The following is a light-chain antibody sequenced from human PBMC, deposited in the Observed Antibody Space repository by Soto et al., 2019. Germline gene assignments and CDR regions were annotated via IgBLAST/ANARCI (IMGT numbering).Light chain of an antibody. V-gene: IGKV3-15*01. CDR2: GAS. CDR3: QQWSNWPPMYT. J-gene: IGKJ2*01. CDR1: QNVGSN. Sequence: ERVMTQSPATLSVSPGERATLSCRASQNVGSNLAWYQQKPGQPPRLLIYGASTRATGIPARFSGSGSGTEFTLTISSLQSEDFAVYYCQQWSNWPPMYTFGQGTKLEIK.